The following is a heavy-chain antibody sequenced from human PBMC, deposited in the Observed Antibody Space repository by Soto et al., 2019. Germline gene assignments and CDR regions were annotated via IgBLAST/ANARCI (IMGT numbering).Heavy chain of an antibody. CDR3: AIAPESGGMDV. CDR1: GYTFTSYA. J-gene: IGHJ6*02. D-gene: IGHD3-10*01. V-gene: IGHV1-3*01. Sequence: QVQLVQSGAEVKKPGASVKVSCKASGYTFTSYAIHWVRQAPGQRLEWMGWINAGNGNTKYSQKFQGRVTITRDTSASTAYMELSSLRYEDTAVYYCAIAPESGGMDVWGQGTTVTVSS. CDR2: INAGNGNT.